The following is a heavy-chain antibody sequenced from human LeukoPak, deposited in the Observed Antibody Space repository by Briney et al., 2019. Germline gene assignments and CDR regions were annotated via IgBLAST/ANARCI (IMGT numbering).Heavy chain of an antibody. J-gene: IGHJ6*02. CDR2: INPNSGGT. CDR1: GYTFTVYY. V-gene: IGHV1-2*06. D-gene: IGHD2-2*01. Sequence: EASVKVSCKASGYTFTVYYMHWVRQAPGQGLERMGRINPNSGGTNYAQKFQGRVTMTRDTSISTAYMELSRLRSDDTAVYYCARLDRGSTSLIYGMDVWGQGTTVTVSS. CDR3: ARLDRGSTSLIYGMDV.